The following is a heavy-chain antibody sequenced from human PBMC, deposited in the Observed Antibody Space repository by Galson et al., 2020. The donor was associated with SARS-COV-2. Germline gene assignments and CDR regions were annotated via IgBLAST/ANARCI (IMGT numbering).Heavy chain of an antibody. CDR2: IGVRGEST. Sequence: GESLKISCAGTGFIFSDSAMSWVRRAPGKGLEWVADIGVRGESTFYADSVKGRSTIARDNSKKTHYLQMNSLRADDTAVYYCAKRGDYDILTGTKDAFDMWGQGTVVTVSS. CDR3: AKRGDYDILTGTKDAFDM. J-gene: IGHJ3*02. D-gene: IGHD3-9*01. V-gene: IGHV3-23*01. CDR1: GFIFSDSA.